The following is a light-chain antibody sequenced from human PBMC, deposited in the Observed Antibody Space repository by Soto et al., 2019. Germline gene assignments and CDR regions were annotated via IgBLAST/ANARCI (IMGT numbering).Light chain of an antibody. CDR3: SSYTSASTSLV. V-gene: IGLV2-14*01. CDR2: DVS. CDR1: GSDFGGYNY. J-gene: IGLJ2*01. Sequence: QSVLTQPASVSGSPGQSITISCTGTGSDFGGYNYVSWYQQHPGKAPKVMIYDVSNRPSGVSNRFSGSKSGNTASLTISGLQAEDEADYYCSSYTSASTSLVFGGAPKVTVL.